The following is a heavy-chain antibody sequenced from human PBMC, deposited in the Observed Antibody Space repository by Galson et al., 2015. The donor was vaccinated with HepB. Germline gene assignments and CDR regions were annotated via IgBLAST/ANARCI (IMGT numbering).Heavy chain of an antibody. CDR2: ISSDSSTI. D-gene: IGHD6-13*01. CDR1: GFTFSTYD. Sequence: SLRLSCAASGFTFSTYDMNWVRQAPGKGLEWVSYISSDSSTIYYADSVKGRFTISRDNAKNSLYLQMNSLRAEDTAVFYCGRDRGDNSNWYMSGMDVWGQGTTVIVSS. CDR3: GRDRGDNSNWYMSGMDV. V-gene: IGHV3-48*04. J-gene: IGHJ6*02.